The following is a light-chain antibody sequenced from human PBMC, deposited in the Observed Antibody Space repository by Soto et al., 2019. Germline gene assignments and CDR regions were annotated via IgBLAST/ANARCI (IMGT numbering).Light chain of an antibody. Sequence: DIVMTQSPDSLAVSLGERATINCKSSQSVLYSPNNKNSLAWYQQKPGQPPKLFIYGASIRESGVPDRFSGSGSGPDFTLTISSLQAEDVAVYYCQQYYRTPPTFGQGTKVVIK. CDR3: QQYYRTPPT. J-gene: IGKJ1*01. CDR2: GAS. CDR1: QSVLYSPNNKNS. V-gene: IGKV4-1*01.